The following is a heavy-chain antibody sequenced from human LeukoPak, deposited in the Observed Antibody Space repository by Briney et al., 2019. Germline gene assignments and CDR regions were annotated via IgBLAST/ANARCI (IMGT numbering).Heavy chain of an antibody. CDR2: INPKSGAT. Sequence: ASVRVSCKASGYTFTGYYMHWVRPAPGQGLEWMGWINPKSGATKYAQKFQGRVTMTRDTSISTAFMELSRLTSDDTAVYYCARDLAAISTGSHNWFDPWGQGTLVTVSS. CDR1: GYTFTGYY. J-gene: IGHJ5*02. CDR3: ARDLAAISTGSHNWFDP. D-gene: IGHD2-2*01. V-gene: IGHV1-2*02.